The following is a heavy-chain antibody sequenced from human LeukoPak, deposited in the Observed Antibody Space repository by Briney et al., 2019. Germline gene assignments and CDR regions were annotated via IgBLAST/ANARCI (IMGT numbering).Heavy chain of an antibody. J-gene: IGHJ4*02. CDR3: ARGSPYCGGDCYIDY. CDR1: GGSISSYY. D-gene: IGHD2-21*02. V-gene: IGHV4-59*01. CDR2: IYYSGST. Sequence: PSETLSLTCTVSGGSISSYYWSWLRQPPGKGLEWLGYIYYSGSTNYNPSLKSRVTISVDTSKNQFSLKLSSVTAADTAVYYCARGSPYCGGDCYIDYWGQGTLVTVSS.